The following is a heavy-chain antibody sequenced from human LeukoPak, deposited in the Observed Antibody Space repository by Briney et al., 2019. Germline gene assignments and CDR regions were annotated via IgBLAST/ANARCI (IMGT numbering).Heavy chain of an antibody. V-gene: IGHV3-7*01. J-gene: IGHJ4*02. D-gene: IGHD1-26*01. Sequence: GGSLRLSCAASGFTFSRYWMSWVRQAPGKGLECVANIKEDGSEKYYVDSVKGRFTISRDNAKNSLYLQMNRLRVEDTAIYYCSRGGNHDLDYWGQGTLVTASS. CDR1: GFTFSRYW. CDR2: IKEDGSEK. CDR3: SRGGNHDLDY.